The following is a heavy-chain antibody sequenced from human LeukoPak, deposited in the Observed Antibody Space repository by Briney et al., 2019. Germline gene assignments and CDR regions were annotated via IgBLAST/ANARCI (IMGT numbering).Heavy chain of an antibody. Sequence: SETLSLTCAVSAYSISSGYYWGWIRQPPGKGLEWIGSIYHSGSTYYNPSLKSRVTISVDTSKNQFSLKLSSVTAADTAVYYCARQRDVLRSLEWLLYSYYWVQGTLVTVSS. CDR1: AYSISSGYY. CDR3: ARQRDVLRSLEWLLYSYY. CDR2: IYHSGST. J-gene: IGHJ4*02. V-gene: IGHV4-38-2*01. D-gene: IGHD3-3*01.